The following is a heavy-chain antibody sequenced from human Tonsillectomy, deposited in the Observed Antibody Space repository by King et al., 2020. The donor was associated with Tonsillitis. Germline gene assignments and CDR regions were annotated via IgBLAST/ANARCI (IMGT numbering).Heavy chain of an antibody. Sequence: VQLQQWGAGLLKPSETLSLTCAVYGGSLSDHYWNWIRQAPGQGLEWIGEIDHRGSTNYNPSLESRVTISLDTSKNQISLNLTSVTAADTAVYYCARGWAVATPFPYWGQGTLVTVSS. CDR3: ARGWAVATPFPY. CDR1: GGSLSDHY. J-gene: IGHJ4*02. D-gene: IGHD2-15*01. CDR2: IDHRGST. V-gene: IGHV4-34*01.